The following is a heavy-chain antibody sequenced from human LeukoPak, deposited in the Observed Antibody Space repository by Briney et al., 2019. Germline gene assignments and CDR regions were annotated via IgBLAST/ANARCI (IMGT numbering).Heavy chain of an antibody. J-gene: IGHJ4*02. CDR3: TAYYDFWSGKAGFDY. CDR2: IRSKAYGGTT. Sequence: GGSLRLSCTASGFTFGDYAMSWVRQAPGEGLEWVGFIRSKAYGGTTEYAASVKGRFTISRDDSKSIAYLQMNSLKTEDTAVYYCTAYYDFWSGKAGFDYWGQGTLVTVSS. CDR1: GFTFGDYA. D-gene: IGHD3-3*01. V-gene: IGHV3-49*04.